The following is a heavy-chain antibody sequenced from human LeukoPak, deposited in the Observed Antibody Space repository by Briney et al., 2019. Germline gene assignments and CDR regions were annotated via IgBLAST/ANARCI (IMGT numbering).Heavy chain of an antibody. CDR3: ARRHRSSWFDAFDI. V-gene: IGHV3-64*02. Sequence: GGSLRLSCAASGFTFSNYAFHWVRQAPGKGLEYVSAINDNGDTTYYADSVKGRFTISRDISKNTLFLQMGSLRTEDMSVYYCARRHRSSWFDAFDIWGQGIMVTVSS. J-gene: IGHJ3*02. D-gene: IGHD6-13*01. CDR1: GFTFSNYA. CDR2: INDNGDTT.